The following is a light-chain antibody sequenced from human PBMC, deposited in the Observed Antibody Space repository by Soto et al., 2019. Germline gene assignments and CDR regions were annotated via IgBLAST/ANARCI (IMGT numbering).Light chain of an antibody. Sequence: EIVLTHSPATLSLSPGERATLSCRASQSVSTYLAGYQQKPGQAPRLLIYDASSRATGIPARFSGSGSGTEFTPTISSLEREDFAVYYCQQRGNWHVAFGQGTRVEI. V-gene: IGKV3-11*01. CDR1: QSVSTY. CDR2: DAS. J-gene: IGKJ1*01. CDR3: QQRGNWHVA.